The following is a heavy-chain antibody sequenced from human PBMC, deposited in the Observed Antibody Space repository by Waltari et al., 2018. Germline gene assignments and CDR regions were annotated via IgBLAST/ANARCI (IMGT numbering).Heavy chain of an antibody. CDR2: IYYSGST. CDR3: ARDDYYGSGSYLSWFDP. Sequence: QLQLQESGPGLVKPSETLSLTCTVSGGSIRSSSYYWGWIRQPPGKGLGWIGSIYYSGSTYYNPSLKSRVTISVDTSKNQFSLKLSSVTAADTAVYYCARDDYYGSGSYLSWFDPWGQGTLVTVSS. V-gene: IGHV4-39*07. D-gene: IGHD3-10*01. J-gene: IGHJ5*02. CDR1: GGSIRSSSYY.